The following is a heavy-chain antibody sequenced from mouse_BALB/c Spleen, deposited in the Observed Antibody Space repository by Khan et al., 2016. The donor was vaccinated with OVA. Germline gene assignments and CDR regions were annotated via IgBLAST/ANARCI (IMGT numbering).Heavy chain of an antibody. J-gene: IGHJ4*01. Sequence: DLVEPGASVKLSCKASGYTFTSYWINWIKERPGQGLEWIGQIGPGSGSAYYNELFKGKATLTVDTSSSTVYIQLSSLSSEDSAVYFGARSNCYGRGLNAMDYWGQGTSVTVSS. V-gene: IGHV1S41*01. D-gene: IGHD1-1*01. CDR2: IGPGSGSA. CDR1: GYTFTSYW. CDR3: ARSNCYGRGLNAMDY.